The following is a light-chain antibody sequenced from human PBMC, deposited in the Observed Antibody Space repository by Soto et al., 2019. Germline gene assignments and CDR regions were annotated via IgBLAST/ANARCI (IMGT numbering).Light chain of an antibody. CDR2: GAS. J-gene: IGKJ5*01. CDR1: QSVSSRY. Sequence: ESVLTQSPGTLSLSPGERATLSCRASQSVSSRYLAWYQQKPGQAPRLLIYGASSRATGIPDRFSGSGSGTDFTLTINRLEPEDFAVYYCQQYGSSPPITFGQGTRLEIK. V-gene: IGKV3-20*01. CDR3: QQYGSSPPIT.